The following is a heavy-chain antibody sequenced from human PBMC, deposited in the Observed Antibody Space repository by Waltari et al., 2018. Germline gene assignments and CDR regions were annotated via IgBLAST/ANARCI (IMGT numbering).Heavy chain of an antibody. D-gene: IGHD3-10*01. Sequence: EEQLVESGGGLVRPGGSLRLSCAASGFTFSNYGMNWVRQTPGKGLDWLSYIYPSGSVIYADSVKGRFTVSRDNAKNFLFLQMDSLRVEDTAVYYCARGVPDIWGRGTMVTVSS. J-gene: IGHJ3*02. V-gene: IGHV3-48*01. CDR2: IYPSGSVI. CDR3: ARGVPDI. CDR1: GFTFSNYG.